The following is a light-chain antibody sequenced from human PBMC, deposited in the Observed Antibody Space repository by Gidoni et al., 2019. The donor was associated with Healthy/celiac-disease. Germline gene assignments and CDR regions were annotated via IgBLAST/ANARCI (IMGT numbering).Light chain of an antibody. CDR3: QQYNNWPGS. CDR1: QSVRSN. V-gene: IGKV3-15*01. Sequence: ATLSCRASQSVRSNLAWYQQKPGQAPRLLIYGASTRATGIPARFSGSGSGTEFTLTISSLQSEDFAVYYCQQYNNWPGSFGQGTKLEIK. CDR2: GAS. J-gene: IGKJ2*04.